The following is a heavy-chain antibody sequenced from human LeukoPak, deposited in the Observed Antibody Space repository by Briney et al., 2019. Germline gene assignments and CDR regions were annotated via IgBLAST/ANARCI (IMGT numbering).Heavy chain of an antibody. D-gene: IGHD3-16*01. CDR3: AKDGGDSPGHELFDY. Sequence: GGSLRLSCAASGFTFSNHWMSWVRQAPGKGLEWVASIKPDGSDKYYVDSVKGRFTISRDNAKNSLSLQMNSLRAEDTAVYYCAKDGGDSPGHELFDYRGQGILVTVSS. CDR1: GFTFSNHW. J-gene: IGHJ4*02. V-gene: IGHV3-7*04. CDR2: IKPDGSDK.